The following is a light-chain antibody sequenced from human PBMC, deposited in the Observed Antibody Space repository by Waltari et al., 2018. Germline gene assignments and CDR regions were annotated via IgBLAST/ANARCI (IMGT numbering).Light chain of an antibody. V-gene: IGKV1-5*03. J-gene: IGKJ1*01. CDR2: KAS. CDR3: QQYDSYWT. Sequence: DIQMTQSPSTLSASVGDRVTITCRASQSVNSWVAWYQQKPGKAPKLQIFKASNLESGVPSRFSGSGSGTEFTLTISSLQPDDFATYHCQQYDSYWTFGQGTKVEIK. CDR1: QSVNSW.